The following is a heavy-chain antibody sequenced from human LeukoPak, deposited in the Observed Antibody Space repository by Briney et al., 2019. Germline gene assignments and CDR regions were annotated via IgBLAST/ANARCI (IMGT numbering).Heavy chain of an antibody. Sequence: ASVKVSCKASGYTFTSYYMHWVRQAPGQGLEWMGIINPSGGSTSYAQKFQGRVTMTRDTSTSTVYMELSSLRSEDTAVYYCASWSYYYDSSGRKYDAFDIWGQGTMVTVSS. D-gene: IGHD3-22*01. CDR1: GYTFTSYY. J-gene: IGHJ3*02. V-gene: IGHV1-46*01. CDR2: INPSGGST. CDR3: ASWSYYYDSSGRKYDAFDI.